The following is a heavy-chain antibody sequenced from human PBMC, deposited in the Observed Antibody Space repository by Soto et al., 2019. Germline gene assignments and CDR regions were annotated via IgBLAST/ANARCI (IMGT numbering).Heavy chain of an antibody. CDR1: GGTFSSYA. CDR3: ASRDIVATSLTYYFDY. CDR2: IIPIFGTA. J-gene: IGHJ4*02. Sequence: ASVKVSCKASGGTFSSYAISWVRQAPGQGLEWMGGIIPIFGTANYAQKFQGRVTITADESTSTAYMELSSLRSEDTAVYYCASRDIVATSLTYYFDYWGQGTLVTVSS. V-gene: IGHV1-69*13. D-gene: IGHD5-12*01.